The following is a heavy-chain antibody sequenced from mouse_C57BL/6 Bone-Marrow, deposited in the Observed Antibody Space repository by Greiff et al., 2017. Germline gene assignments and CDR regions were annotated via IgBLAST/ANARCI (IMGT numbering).Heavy chain of an antibody. CDR3: ARDGVAY. Sequence: EVQGVESGGGLVKPGGSLKLSCAASGFTFSSYAMSWVRQTPEKRLEWVATISDGGSYTYYPDNVKGRVTISRDNAKNNLYLQMSHLKAEDTAMYYCARDGVAYWGQGTLVTVSA. CDR1: GFTFSSYA. J-gene: IGHJ3*01. V-gene: IGHV5-4*01. CDR2: ISDGGSYT.